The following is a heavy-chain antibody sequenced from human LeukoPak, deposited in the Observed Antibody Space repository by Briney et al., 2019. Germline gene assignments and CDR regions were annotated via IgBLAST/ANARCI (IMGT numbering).Heavy chain of an antibody. CDR2: IYYSGST. CDR1: GGSISSGDYY. J-gene: IGHJ4*02. CDR3: PREWEPHYFDY. V-gene: IGHV4-30-4*08. D-gene: IGHD1-26*01. Sequence: PSQTLSLTCTVSGGSISSGDYYWSWIRQPPGKGLEWIGYIYYSGSTYYNPSLKSRVTISVDTSKNQFSLKLSSVTAADTAVYYCPREWEPHYFDYWGQGTLVTVSS.